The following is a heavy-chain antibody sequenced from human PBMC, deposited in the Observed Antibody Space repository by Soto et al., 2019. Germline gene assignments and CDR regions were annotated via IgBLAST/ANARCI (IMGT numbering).Heavy chain of an antibody. V-gene: IGHV4-59*08. J-gene: IGHJ4*02. CDR2: IYYSGST. CDR1: GGSISSYY. Sequence: SETLSLTCTFSGGSISSYYWSWIRQPPGKGLEWIGYIYYSGSTNYNPSLKSRVTISVDTSKNQFSLKLSSVTAADTAVYYCARLWFGEPVDYWGQGTLVTVSS. CDR3: ARLWFGEPVDY. D-gene: IGHD3-10*01.